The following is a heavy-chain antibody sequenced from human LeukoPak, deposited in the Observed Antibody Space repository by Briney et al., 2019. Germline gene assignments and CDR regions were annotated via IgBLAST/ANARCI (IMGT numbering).Heavy chain of an antibody. CDR2: ISPNNGGT. J-gene: IGHJ4*02. V-gene: IGHV1-2*02. D-gene: IGHD3-10*01. CDR1: GYTFTDYD. CDR3: ARAYYFGSGSYYYFDY. Sequence: ASVKVSCKTSGYTFTDYDIHWVRQAPGQGLEWMGWISPNNGGTDYAQKFQGRVTMTRDTSISTAYMDLSSLRSDDTAVYHCARAYYFGSGSYYYFDYWGQGTLVTVSS.